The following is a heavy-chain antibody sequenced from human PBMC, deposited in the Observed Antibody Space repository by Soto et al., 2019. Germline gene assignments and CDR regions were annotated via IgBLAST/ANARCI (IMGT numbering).Heavy chain of an antibody. CDR2: IYPDDSET. D-gene: IGHD3-22*01. J-gene: IGHJ5*02. CDR3: ARGLIDIVAGVKYVSSGRKWFDP. V-gene: IGHV5-51*01. CDR1: GYRFANYW. Sequence: PGESLKISCKGSGYRFANYWIGWVRQKPGKGLEWMGIIYPDDSETRYSPSFVGQVTMSADKSVNSVYLHWSSLKASDTAIYYCARGLIDIVAGVKYVSSGRKWFDPWGPGTQVTVSS.